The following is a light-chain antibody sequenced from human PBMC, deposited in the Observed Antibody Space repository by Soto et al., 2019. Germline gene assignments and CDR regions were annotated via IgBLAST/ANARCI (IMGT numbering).Light chain of an antibody. J-gene: IGKJ1*01. CDR2: AAS. Sequence: AVQMTQSPSSLSASVGDRVTITCRASQDIRNGLGWYQQKPGKAPELLIYAASSLQSGVPSRFSGGASGTDFTLTISSLQPEDFATYYCLQDHIYPWTFGQGTKVEI. CDR1: QDIRNG. CDR3: LQDHIYPWT. V-gene: IGKV1-6*01.